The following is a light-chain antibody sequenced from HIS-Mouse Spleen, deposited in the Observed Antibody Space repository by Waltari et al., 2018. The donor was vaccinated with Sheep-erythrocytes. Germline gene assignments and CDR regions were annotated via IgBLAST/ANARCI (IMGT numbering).Light chain of an antibody. J-gene: IGLJ3*02. CDR2: EVS. Sequence: QSALTQPPSASGSPGQSVTISCTGTSSHVGCYNHVSWYQQHPGKAPKLMIYEVSTRPSGVPDRFSGSKSGNTASLTVSGLQAEDEADYYCSSYAGSNNWVFGGGTKLTVL. CDR3: SSYAGSNNWV. CDR1: SSHVGCYNH. V-gene: IGLV2-8*01.